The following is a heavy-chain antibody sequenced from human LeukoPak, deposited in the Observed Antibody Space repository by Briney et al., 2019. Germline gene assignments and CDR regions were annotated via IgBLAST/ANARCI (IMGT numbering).Heavy chain of an antibody. J-gene: IGHJ6*02. CDR1: GFTISNYW. D-gene: IGHD3-16*01. CDR3: ARVRGGRSWYYYGMDV. Sequence: GGSLRLSCVGSGFTISNYWMHWVRQAPGTGLVWVSRIHPDGSITTYADSVKGQFTISRDNSKDRLYLQMNSLRPEDTAMYYCARVRGGRSWYYYGMDVWGRGTTVTVSS. V-gene: IGHV3-74*03. CDR2: IHPDGSIT.